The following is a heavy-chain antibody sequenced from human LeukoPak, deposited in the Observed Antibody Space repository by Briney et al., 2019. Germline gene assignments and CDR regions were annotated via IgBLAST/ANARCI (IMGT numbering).Heavy chain of an antibody. Sequence: GGSLRLSCAASGFTFAEYTMHWVRQAPGKGLEWVSLISWNGARIRYGDSVKGRFTISRDNAKNTLYLQMTSLRAEGTAIYYCVRDGDVYNFDHWGQGTLVTVSS. CDR2: ISWNGARI. V-gene: IGHV3-43*01. CDR1: GFTFAEYT. J-gene: IGHJ4*02. CDR3: VRDGDVYNFDH. D-gene: IGHD5-24*01.